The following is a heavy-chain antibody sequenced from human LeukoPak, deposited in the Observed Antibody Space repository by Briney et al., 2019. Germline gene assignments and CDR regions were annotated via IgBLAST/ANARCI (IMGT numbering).Heavy chain of an antibody. J-gene: IGHJ4*02. D-gene: IGHD3-22*01. CDR1: GGSISSYC. CDR2: IYNSGST. Sequence: PSETLSLTCTVSGGSISSYCWSWIRQPAGKGLEWIGRIYNSGSTNYNPSLKTRVTMSEDTSKNQFSLNLSSVTAADTAVYYCARDRYVYDSSGYYLGFDYWGQGTLVTVSS. CDR3: ARDRYVYDSSGYYLGFDY. V-gene: IGHV4-4*07.